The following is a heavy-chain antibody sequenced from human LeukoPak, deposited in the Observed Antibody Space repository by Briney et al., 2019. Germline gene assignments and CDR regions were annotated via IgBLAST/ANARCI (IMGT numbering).Heavy chain of an antibody. CDR1: GFTFSSYE. Sequence: GGSLRLSCAASGFTFSSYEMNWVRQAPGKGVEWISYISSSGSTICYADSVKGRFTISRDNAKNSLFLQMNSLRAEDTAVYYCARAPGGSSYGLVDFWGQGTLVTVSS. D-gene: IGHD5-18*01. J-gene: IGHJ4*02. CDR2: ISSSGSTI. CDR3: ARAPGGSSYGLVDF. V-gene: IGHV3-48*03.